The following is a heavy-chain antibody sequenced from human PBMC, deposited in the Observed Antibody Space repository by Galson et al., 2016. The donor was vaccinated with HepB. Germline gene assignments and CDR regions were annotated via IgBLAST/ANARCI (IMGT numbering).Heavy chain of an antibody. CDR3: ARRRGYYESMDRPVDY. V-gene: IGHV5-51*01. CDR2: IYPGDSDT. J-gene: IGHJ4*02. CDR1: GYSFTSYW. Sequence: QSGADVKKPGESLKISCKGSGYSFTSYWIGWVRQMPGKGLEWMGIIYPGDSDTRYSPSFQGQVTISADKSISTAYLQWSSLKASDTAMYYCARRRGYYESMDRPVDYWGQGTLVTVSS. D-gene: IGHD3-22*01.